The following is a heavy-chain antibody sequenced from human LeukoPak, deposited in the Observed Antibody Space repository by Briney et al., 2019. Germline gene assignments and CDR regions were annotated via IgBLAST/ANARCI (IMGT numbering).Heavy chain of an antibody. Sequence: GGSLRLSCAASGFTVTSNYMSWVRQAPGKGLEWVSVIYDDGSAYYADSVKGRFTISRDNAKNSLYLQMNSLRAEDTALYYCARDRFLRRPEPADYWGQGTLVTVSS. D-gene: IGHD1-14*01. J-gene: IGHJ4*02. CDR1: GFTVTSNY. V-gene: IGHV3-53*01. CDR2: IYDDGSA. CDR3: ARDRFLRRPEPADY.